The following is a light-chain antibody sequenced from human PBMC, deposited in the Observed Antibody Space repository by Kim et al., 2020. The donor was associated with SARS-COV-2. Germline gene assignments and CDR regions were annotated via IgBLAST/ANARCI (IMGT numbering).Light chain of an antibody. V-gene: IGLV3-19*01. CDR1: SLRSYY. CDR3: NSRDSNNNVL. J-gene: IGLJ2*01. Sequence: SSELTQDPAVSVALGQTVRITCQGDSLRSYYATWYQQKPGQAPILVIHAKNNRPAGIPDRFSGSSSGNTASLTITGTQAGEEADYYCNSRDSNNNVLFGGGTQLTVL. CDR2: AKN.